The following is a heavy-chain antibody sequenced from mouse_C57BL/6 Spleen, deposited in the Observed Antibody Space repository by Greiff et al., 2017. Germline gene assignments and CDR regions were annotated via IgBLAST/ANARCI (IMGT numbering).Heavy chain of an antibody. J-gene: IGHJ1*03. D-gene: IGHD1-1*01. CDR1: GYTFTSYW. Sequence: VQLQQSGAELAKPGASVKLSCKASGYTFTSYWMHWVNQRPGQGLEWIGYINPSSGYTKYNQKFKDKDTLTADKSSSTAYMQLSSLTYEDSSVYYWASSPSRGGHFDVWGTGTTVTVSS. V-gene: IGHV1-7*01. CDR3: ASSPSRGGHFDV. CDR2: INPSSGYT.